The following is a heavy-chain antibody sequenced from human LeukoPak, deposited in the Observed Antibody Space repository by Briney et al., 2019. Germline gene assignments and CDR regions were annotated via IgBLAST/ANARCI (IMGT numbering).Heavy chain of an antibody. J-gene: IGHJ4*02. CDR2: IYHSGST. CDR1: GGSISSSNW. D-gene: IGHD3-22*01. CDR3: ARDQRGYYDSSGYDY. Sequence: SETLSLTCAVSGGSISSSNWWSWVRQPPGKGLEWIGEIYHSGSTNYNPSLKSRVTIPVDKSKNQFSLKLSSVTAADTAVYYCARDQRGYYDSSGYDYWGQGTLVTVSS. V-gene: IGHV4-4*02.